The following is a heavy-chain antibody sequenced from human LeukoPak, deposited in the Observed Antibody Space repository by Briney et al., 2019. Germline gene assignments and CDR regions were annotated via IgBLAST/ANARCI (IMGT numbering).Heavy chain of an antibody. CDR2: INHSGST. Sequence: WETLSLTCAVYGGSFSGYYWSWIRQSPGKGLEWIGEINHSGSTNYNPSLKSRVTISVDTSKNQFSLKLSSVTAADTAVYYCARDPRYYDSSATNPLFDYWGQGTLVTVSS. V-gene: IGHV4-34*01. CDR1: GGSFSGYY. CDR3: ARDPRYYDSSATNPLFDY. J-gene: IGHJ4*02. D-gene: IGHD3-22*01.